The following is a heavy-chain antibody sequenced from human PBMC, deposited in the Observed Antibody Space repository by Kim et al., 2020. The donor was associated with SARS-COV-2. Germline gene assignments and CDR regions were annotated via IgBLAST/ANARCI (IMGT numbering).Heavy chain of an antibody. V-gene: IGHV3-23*01. D-gene: IGHD1-1*01. J-gene: IGHJ4*02. CDR3: AKDFLGRNPPMPYDY. CDR1: GFTFRSYA. Sequence: GGSLRLSCAASGFTFRSYAMNWVRQAPGKGLEWVSAISGSGGSTYYADSVKGRFSVSRDNSKNTLYLQMNSLRGEDTAVYYCAKDFLGRNPPMPYDYWGQGTLVAVSS. CDR2: ISGSGGST.